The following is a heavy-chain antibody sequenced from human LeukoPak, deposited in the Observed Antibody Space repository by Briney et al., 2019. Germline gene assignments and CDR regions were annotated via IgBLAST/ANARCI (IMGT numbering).Heavy chain of an antibody. Sequence: SETLSLTCTVSGGTISSGGYYWSWIRQPPGKGLEWIGYIYHSGSTYYNPSLKSRVTISVDTSKNQFSLKLSSVTAADTAVYYCARDIRTGAGSGSSDYWGQGTLVTVSS. D-gene: IGHD3-10*01. CDR1: GGTISSGGYY. CDR3: ARDIRTGAGSGSSDY. J-gene: IGHJ4*02. CDR2: IYHSGST. V-gene: IGHV4-30-2*01.